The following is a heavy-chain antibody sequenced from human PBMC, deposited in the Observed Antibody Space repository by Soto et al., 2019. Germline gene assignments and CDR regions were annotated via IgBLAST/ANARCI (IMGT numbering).Heavy chain of an antibody. CDR3: ARDGYTPYYYDSSGYYFDY. CDR1: GYTFTSYG. Sequence: GASVKVSCKASGYTFTSYGISWVRQAPGQGLDWMGWISAYNGDTNYAQKLQGRVTMTTDTSTSTAYMELRSLRSDDTAVYYCARDGYTPYYYDSSGYYFDYWGQGTLVTVSS. CDR2: ISAYNGDT. V-gene: IGHV1-18*01. D-gene: IGHD3-22*01. J-gene: IGHJ4*02.